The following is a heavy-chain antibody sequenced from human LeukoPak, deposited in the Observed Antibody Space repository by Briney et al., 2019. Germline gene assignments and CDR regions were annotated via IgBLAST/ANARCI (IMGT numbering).Heavy chain of an antibody. CDR2: IRYDGSNK. CDR3: AKRLQHYFDY. CDR1: GFTFSSYG. Sequence: GGSLRLSCAASGFTFSSYGMHWVRQAPGKGLEWVAFIRYDGSNKYNADSLKGRFTISRDNSKNTLYLQMNSLRAEDTAVYYCAKRLQHYFDYWGQGTLVTVSS. J-gene: IGHJ4*02. D-gene: IGHD5-24*01. V-gene: IGHV3-30*02.